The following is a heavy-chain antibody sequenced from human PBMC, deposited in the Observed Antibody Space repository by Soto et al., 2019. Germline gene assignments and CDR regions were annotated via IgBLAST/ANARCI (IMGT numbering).Heavy chain of an antibody. CDR1: GGSISSGGYY. V-gene: IGHV4-31*03. J-gene: IGHJ4*02. D-gene: IGHD3-22*01. CDR2: IYYSGST. Sequence: PSETLSLTCTVSGGSISSGGYYWSWIRQHPGKGLEWIGYIYYSGSTYYNPSLKSRVTISVDTSKNQFSLKLSSVTAADTAVYYCARDQAAGEGSGYYYARIFDYWGQGTLVTVSS. CDR3: ARDQAAGEGSGYYYARIFDY.